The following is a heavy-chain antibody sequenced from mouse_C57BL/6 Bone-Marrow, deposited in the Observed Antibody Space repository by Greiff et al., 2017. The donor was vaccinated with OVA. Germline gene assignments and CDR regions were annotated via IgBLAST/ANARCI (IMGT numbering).Heavy chain of an antibody. Sequence: VKLQESGAELVKPGASVKLSCKASGYTFTSYWMQWVKQRPGQGLEWIGEIDPSDSYTNYNQKFKGKATLTVDTSSSTAYMQLSSLTSEDSAVYYCYYGSSYYWGQGTTLTVSS. CDR1: GYTFTSYW. V-gene: IGHV1-50*01. CDR2: IDPSDSYT. D-gene: IGHD1-1*01. CDR3: YYGSSYY. J-gene: IGHJ2*01.